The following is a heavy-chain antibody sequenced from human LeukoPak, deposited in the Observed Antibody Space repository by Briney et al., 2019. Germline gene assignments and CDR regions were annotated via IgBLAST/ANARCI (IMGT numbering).Heavy chain of an antibody. V-gene: IGHV4-34*01. CDR3: ARKGYCSSTSCYPLLYYFDY. CDR1: GGSFSGYY. CDR2: TNHSGST. Sequence: SETLSLTCAVYGGSFSGYYWSWIRQPPGKGLEWIGETNHSGSTNYNPSLKSRVTISVDTSKNQFSLKLSSVTAADTAVYYCARKGYCSSTSCYPLLYYFDYWGQGTLVTVSS. D-gene: IGHD2-2*01. J-gene: IGHJ4*02.